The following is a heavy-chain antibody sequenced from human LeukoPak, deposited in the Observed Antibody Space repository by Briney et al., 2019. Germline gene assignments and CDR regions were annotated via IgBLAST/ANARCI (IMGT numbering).Heavy chain of an antibody. CDR3: ARDKSLFPWYFDY. CDR1: GFTFSSYA. D-gene: IGHD2-21*01. CDR2: IPSEGSNK. V-gene: IGHV3-30*01. Sequence: GGSLRLSCAASGFTFSSYAMHWVRQAPGKGLEWVAVIPSEGSNKYYADSVKGRFTISRDNYKNTLYLQMNSLRAENTAVYYCARDKSLFPWYFDYWGQGTLVSVSS. J-gene: IGHJ4*02.